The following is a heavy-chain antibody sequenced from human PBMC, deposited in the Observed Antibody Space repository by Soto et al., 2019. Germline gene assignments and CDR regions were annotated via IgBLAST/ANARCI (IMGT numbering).Heavy chain of an antibody. V-gene: IGHV4-30-4*01. CDR2: IYYSGST. J-gene: IGHJ6*02. Sequence: SETLSLTCTVSGGSISSGDYYWSWIRQPPGKGLEWIGYIYYSGSTYYNPSLKSRVTISVDTSKNQFSLKLSSVTAADTAVCYCAREGKVPAAGYDYYGMDVWGQGTTVTVSS. D-gene: IGHD2-2*01. CDR1: GGSISSGDYY. CDR3: AREGKVPAAGYDYYGMDV.